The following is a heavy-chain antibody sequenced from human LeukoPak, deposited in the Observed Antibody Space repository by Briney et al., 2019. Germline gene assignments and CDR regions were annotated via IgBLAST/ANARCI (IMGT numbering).Heavy chain of an antibody. CDR3: ARAYVDITIFGVAYYYYGMDV. V-gene: IGHV1-69*04. CDR2: IIPILGIA. D-gene: IGHD3-3*01. Sequence: GASVKVSCKASGGTFSSYAISWVRQAPGQGLAWMGRIIPILGIANYAQKFQGRVTITADKSTSTAYMELSSLRSEDTAVYYCARAYVDITIFGVAYYYYGMDVWGQGTTVTVSS. CDR1: GGTFSSYA. J-gene: IGHJ6*02.